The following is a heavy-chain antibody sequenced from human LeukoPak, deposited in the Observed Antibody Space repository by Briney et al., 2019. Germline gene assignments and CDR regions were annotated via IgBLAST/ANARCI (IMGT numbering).Heavy chain of an antibody. CDR2: VYSSEYN. J-gene: IGHJ4*02. D-gene: IGHD6-19*01. CDR1: GGSSSGFY. CDR3: ARNWGSGGSYLFDF. V-gene: IGHV4-4*08. Sequence: SSETLSLTCTVSGGSSSGFYWSWIRQPPGKGLEWAGYVYSSEYNSYNPSLKSRVSIEFDTSENQFSLSLASVTDADTAVYYCARNWGSGGSYLFDFWGPGTLVTVSS.